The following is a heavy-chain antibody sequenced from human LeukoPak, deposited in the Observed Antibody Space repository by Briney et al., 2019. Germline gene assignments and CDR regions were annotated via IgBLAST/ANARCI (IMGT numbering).Heavy chain of an antibody. CDR1: GGTFNNFA. CDR2: IFPVFGTP. D-gene: IGHD6-13*01. V-gene: IGHV1-69*13. J-gene: IGHJ3*02. Sequence: ASVKVSCKASGGTFNNFAICWVRQAPGQGLEWMGGIFPVFGTPTYAQKFQGRVTITADESTRTAHMELSSLRSDDTAVYYCARGPHTSSWYKHTFDIWAQGTMVTVSS. CDR3: ARGPHTSSWYKHTFDI.